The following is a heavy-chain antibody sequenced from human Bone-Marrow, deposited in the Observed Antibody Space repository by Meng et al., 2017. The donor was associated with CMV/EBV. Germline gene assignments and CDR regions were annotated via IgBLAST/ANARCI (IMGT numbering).Heavy chain of an antibody. CDR1: GGSFSNYY. V-gene: IGHV4-34*01. Sequence: SETLSLTCAVYGGSFSNYYWNWIRQPPGKGLEWIGEINHSGSTNYNPSLKSRVTISVDTSKNQFSLKLSSVTAADTAVYYCARSRRYCSSTSCRICDAFDIWAQGTMAT. J-gene: IGHJ3*02. CDR2: INHSGST. D-gene: IGHD2-2*01. CDR3: ARSRRYCSSTSCRICDAFDI.